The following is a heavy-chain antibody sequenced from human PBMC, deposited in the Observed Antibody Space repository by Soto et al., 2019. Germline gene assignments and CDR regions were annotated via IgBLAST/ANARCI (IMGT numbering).Heavy chain of an antibody. V-gene: IGHV4-38-2*02. CDR1: GYSISSGYY. Sequence: XATLSLPCAVSGYSISSGYYWCWVRQPPGKGLEWIGSIYHSGSTYYNPSLKSRVTISVDTSKNQFSLKLSSVTAADTAVYYCARDAFYGDYGLEWGQGTLVPVSS. CDR3: ARDAFYGDYGLE. J-gene: IGHJ4*02. CDR2: IYHSGST. D-gene: IGHD4-17*01.